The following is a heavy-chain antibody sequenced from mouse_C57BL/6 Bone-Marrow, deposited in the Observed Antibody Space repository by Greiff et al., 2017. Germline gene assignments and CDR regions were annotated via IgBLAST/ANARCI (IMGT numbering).Heavy chain of an antibody. Sequence: EVQLQQSGAELVRPGASVKLSCTASGFNIKDDYMHWVKQRPEQGLEWLGWIDPENGDTEYASKFQGKATITADTSSNTAYLQLSSLTSEDTAVYYCTRGDDGYWGQGTTLTVSS. V-gene: IGHV14-4*01. CDR1: GFNIKDDY. D-gene: IGHD2-3*01. J-gene: IGHJ2*01. CDR2: IDPENGDT. CDR3: TRGDDGY.